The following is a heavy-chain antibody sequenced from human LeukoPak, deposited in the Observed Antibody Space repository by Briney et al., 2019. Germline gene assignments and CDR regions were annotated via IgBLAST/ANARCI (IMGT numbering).Heavy chain of an antibody. Sequence: SGGSLRLSCAASGFTLSSYAMSWVRQGPGKGLEWVSAISVSGNTYHADSVKGRFTISRDSSKNTLYLQMNSLRAGDAAVYYCANAPVTTCSGAYCYPFDYWSQGTLVTVSS. V-gene: IGHV3-23*01. CDR1: GFTLSSYA. CDR2: ISVSGNT. J-gene: IGHJ4*02. D-gene: IGHD2-15*01. CDR3: ANAPVTTCSGAYCYPFDY.